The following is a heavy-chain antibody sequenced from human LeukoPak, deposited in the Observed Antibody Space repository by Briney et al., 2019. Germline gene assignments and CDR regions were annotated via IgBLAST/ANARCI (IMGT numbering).Heavy chain of an antibody. J-gene: IGHJ4*02. D-gene: IGHD3-9*01. CDR2: IYYSGST. CDR3: ARHDILTGFDY. CDR1: GGSISSTSYY. Sequence: SSETLSLTCTVSGGSISSTSYYWGWIRQPPGKGLEWIGTIYYSGSTYYNPSLKSRVTISVDTSKNQFSLKLSSVTAADTAVYYCARHDILTGFDYWGQGTLVTVSS. V-gene: IGHV4-39*01.